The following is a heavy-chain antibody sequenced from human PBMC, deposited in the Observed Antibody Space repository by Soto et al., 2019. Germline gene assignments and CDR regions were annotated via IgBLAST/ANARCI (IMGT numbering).Heavy chain of an antibody. V-gene: IGHV1-69*01. CDR2: IIPIFGTA. Sequence: QVQLVQSGAEVKKPGSSVKVSCKASGGTFSSYAISWVRQAPGQGLEWMGGIIPIFGTANYAQKFQGRVTMTADESTSTAYLELSSLRCEDTAVYYCATSNWNYGGGTAFDYWGQGTLVTVSS. D-gene: IGHD1-7*01. CDR3: ATSNWNYGGGTAFDY. CDR1: GGTFSSYA. J-gene: IGHJ4*02.